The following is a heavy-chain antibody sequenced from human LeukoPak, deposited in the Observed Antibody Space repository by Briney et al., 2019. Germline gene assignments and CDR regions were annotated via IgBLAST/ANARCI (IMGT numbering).Heavy chain of an antibody. CDR2: IKPDGSRT. J-gene: IGHJ6*02. CDR3: ARENYWAMDV. Sequence: PGGSLRLSCAASGFTFSAYWMRWVRQAPGKGLVWVSFIKPDGSRTNYADSVKGRFIISRDNAKNTLYLQMYNLRADDTAVYYCARENYWAMDVSGQGTTVTVSS. CDR1: GFTFSAYW. V-gene: IGHV3-74*01. D-gene: IGHD2-8*02.